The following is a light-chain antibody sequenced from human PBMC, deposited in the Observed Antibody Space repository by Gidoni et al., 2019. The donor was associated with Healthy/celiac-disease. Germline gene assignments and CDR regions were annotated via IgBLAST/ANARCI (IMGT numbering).Light chain of an antibody. CDR2: EDS. Sequence: SYELTQPPSVSVSPGQTARITCSGDALPKKYAYWYPKKSGQAHVLVIYEDSKRPSGIPERFAGSSSGTMATLTISGAQVEDEADYYCYSTDSSGNHGGVFGGGTKLTVL. CDR3: YSTDSSGNHGGV. J-gene: IGLJ2*01. CDR1: ALPKKY. V-gene: IGLV3-10*01.